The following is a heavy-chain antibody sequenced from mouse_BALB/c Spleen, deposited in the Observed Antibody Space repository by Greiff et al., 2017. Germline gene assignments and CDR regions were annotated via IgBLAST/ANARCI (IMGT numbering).Heavy chain of an antibody. CDR2: ISSGGSYT. CDR3: ARHTATIDY. CDR1: GFTFSSYG. Sequence: EVKLVESGGDLVKPGGSLKLSCAASGFTFSSYGMSWVRQTPDKRLEWVATISSGGSYTYYPDSVKGRFTISRDNAKNTLYLQMSSLKSEDTAMYYCARHTATIDYWGQGTTLTVSS. V-gene: IGHV5-6*02. D-gene: IGHD1-2*01. J-gene: IGHJ2*01.